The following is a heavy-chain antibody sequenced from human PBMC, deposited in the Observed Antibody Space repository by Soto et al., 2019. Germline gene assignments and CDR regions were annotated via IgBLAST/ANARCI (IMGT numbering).Heavy chain of an antibody. CDR3: ARHWKGGSGSSYGPHQDLHAV. CDR2: IYYSGST. D-gene: IGHD3-10*01. Sequence: TSETLSLTCTVSGGSISSSSYYWGWARQPPGKGLEWIGSIYYSGSTYYNPSLKSRVTISVDTSKNQFSLKLGSVTAADTAVYYCARHWKGGSGSSYGPHQDLHAVWAQGST. J-gene: IGHJ6*01. CDR1: GGSISSSSYY. V-gene: IGHV4-39*01.